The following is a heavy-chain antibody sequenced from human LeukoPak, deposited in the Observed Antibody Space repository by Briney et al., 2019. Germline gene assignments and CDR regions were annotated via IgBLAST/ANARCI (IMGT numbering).Heavy chain of an antibody. Sequence: GESLKISCKVSGYSFTSYCIGWVRRMPGRDREWMGSIYPGDCGTTYSPAFQGQVTISVDKSINTAYLQWSSLQASDTAMYYCGMSGDRVPLQDDVFDVWGQGTMVTVPT. D-gene: IGHD1-26*01. CDR1: GYSFTSYC. V-gene: IGHV5-51*01. CDR3: GMSGDRVPLQDDVFDV. J-gene: IGHJ3*01. CDR2: IYPGDCGT.